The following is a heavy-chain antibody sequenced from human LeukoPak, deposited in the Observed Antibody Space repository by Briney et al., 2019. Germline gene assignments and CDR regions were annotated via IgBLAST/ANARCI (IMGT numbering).Heavy chain of an antibody. CDR2: VNPNSRGT. J-gene: IGHJ5*02. CDR1: GYTFTGYY. V-gene: IGHV1-2*02. Sequence: ASVKVSCKASGYTFTGYYMHWVRQAPGQGLEWMGWVNPNSRGTNYAQKFQGRVTMTRDTSISTAYMELSRLRSDDTAVYYCARGGPAGYVGNWFDPWGQGTLVTVSS. CDR3: ARGGPAGYVGNWFDP. D-gene: IGHD3-9*01.